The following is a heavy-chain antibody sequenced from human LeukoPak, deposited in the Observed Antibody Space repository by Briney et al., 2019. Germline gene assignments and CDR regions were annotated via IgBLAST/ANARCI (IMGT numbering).Heavy chain of an antibody. D-gene: IGHD2-2*01. CDR3: ARDPRVPAAPEYYFDY. V-gene: IGHV3-30*09. J-gene: IGHJ4*02. CDR1: GFTFSSYA. Sequence: GRSLRLSCAASGFTFSSYAMHWVRQAPGKGLEWVAVISYDGSNKYYADSVKGRFAISRDNSKNTLYLQMNSQRAEDTAVYYCARDPRVPAAPEYYFDYWGQGTLVTVSS. CDR2: ISYDGSNK.